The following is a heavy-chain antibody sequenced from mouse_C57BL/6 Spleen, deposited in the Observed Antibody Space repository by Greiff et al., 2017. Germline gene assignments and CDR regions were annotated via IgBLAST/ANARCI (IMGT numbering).Heavy chain of an antibody. CDR3: ARWFLAY. CDR1: GYAFSSSR. D-gene: IGHD2-3*01. V-gene: IGHV1-82*01. CDR2: IYPGDGDT. Sequence: VKLMESGPELVKPGASVKISCKASGYAFSSSRMNWVKQRPGKGLEWIGRIYPGDGDTNYNGKFKGKATLTADKSSSTAYMQLSSLTSEGSAVYFCARWFLAYRCQGTTLTVSS. J-gene: IGHJ2*01.